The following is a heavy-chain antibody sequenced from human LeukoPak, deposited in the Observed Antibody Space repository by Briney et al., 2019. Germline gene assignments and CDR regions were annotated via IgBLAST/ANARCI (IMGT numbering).Heavy chain of an antibody. CDR3: ARGSLIFDY. CDR1: GFTFSSYA. V-gene: IGHV3-23*01. Sequence: GGSLRLSCAASGFTFSSYAMSWVRQAPGKGLEWVSAISGSDSTINYADSVKGRFTISRDNAKNSLYLQMNSLRAEDTAVYYCARGSLIFDYWGQGTLVTVSS. D-gene: IGHD1-26*01. CDR2: ISGSDSTI. J-gene: IGHJ4*02.